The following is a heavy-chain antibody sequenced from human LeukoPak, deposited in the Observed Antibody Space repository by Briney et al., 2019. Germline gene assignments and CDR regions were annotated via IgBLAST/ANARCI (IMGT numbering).Heavy chain of an antibody. CDR1: GYTFTSYD. V-gene: IGHV1-2*06. J-gene: IGHJ6*03. D-gene: IGHD4/OR15-4a*01. CDR3: ARAGVQPYYYYYMDV. CDR2: INPNSGGT. Sequence: ASVKVSCKASGYTFTSYDINWVRQATGQGLEWMGRINPNSGGTNYAQKFQGRVTMTRDTSISTAYMELSRLRSDDTAVYYCARAGVQPYYYYYMDVWGKGTTVTVSS.